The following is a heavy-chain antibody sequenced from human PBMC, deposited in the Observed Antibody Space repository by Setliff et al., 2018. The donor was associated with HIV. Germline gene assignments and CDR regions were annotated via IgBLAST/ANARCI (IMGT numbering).Heavy chain of an antibody. CDR1: SAFSSISSYP. CDR3: SIRRPPPSGTYSRYYMDV. J-gene: IGHJ6*03. CDR2: ISYSGTT. Sequence: SETLSLTCTVSSAFSSISSYPWDWIRQSPGKGLEWIGQISYSGTTNYNPSLKSRVTISVYPSKNQFSLTLSSLSAADTAVYSCSIRRPPPSGTYSRYYMDVWGKGTTFTVSS. V-gene: IGHV4-59*08. D-gene: IGHD1-26*01.